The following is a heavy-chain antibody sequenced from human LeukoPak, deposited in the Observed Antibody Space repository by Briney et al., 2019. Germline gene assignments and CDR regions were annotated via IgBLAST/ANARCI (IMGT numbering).Heavy chain of an antibody. CDR1: GGSIINYF. V-gene: IGHV4-59*12. J-gene: IGHJ4*02. CDR2: ISDSGNT. CDR3: ARDDDTAGIDY. Sequence: DPSETLSLTCAVSGGSIINYFWGWIRQPPGKGLEFIGYISDSGNTYYSPSLKSRLTISVDTSKNQFSLRLGSLSAAATAVYYCARDDDTAGIDYWGQGTLVTVSS. D-gene: IGHD1-1*01.